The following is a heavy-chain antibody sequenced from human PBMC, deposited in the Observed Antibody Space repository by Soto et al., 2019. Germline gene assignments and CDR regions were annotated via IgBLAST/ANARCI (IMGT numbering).Heavy chain of an antibody. D-gene: IGHD3-22*01. CDR1: GGSISSSNW. J-gene: IGHJ4*02. V-gene: IGHV4-4*02. CDR3: ARDVEYDSSGYHFDY. Sequence: QVQLQESGPGLVKPSGTLSLTCAVSGGSISSSNWWSWVRQPPGKGLEWIGEIYHSGSTNYNPSLKSRVTIXXDXSXXQFSLKLSSVTAADTAVYYCARDVEYDSSGYHFDYWGQGTLVTVSS. CDR2: IYHSGST.